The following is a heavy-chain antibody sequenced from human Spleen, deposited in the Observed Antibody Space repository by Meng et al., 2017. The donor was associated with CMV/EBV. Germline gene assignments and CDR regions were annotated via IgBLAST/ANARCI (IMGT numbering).Heavy chain of an antibody. J-gene: IGHJ5*02. CDR1: GGTFSSNA. V-gene: IGHV1-69*10. Sequence: SVKVSCKASGGTFSSNAISWVRQAPGQGLEWMGGIISVLNIANYAPKFQGRVTITAAKSMNTVYMELSSLTSEDTAVYYCARAYDFWRGLFGIDPWGQGTLVTVSS. CDR2: IISVLNIA. D-gene: IGHD3-3*01. CDR3: ARAYDFWRGLFGIDP.